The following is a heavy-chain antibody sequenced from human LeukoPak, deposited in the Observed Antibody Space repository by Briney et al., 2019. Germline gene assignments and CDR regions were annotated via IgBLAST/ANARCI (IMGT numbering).Heavy chain of an antibody. CDR2: IYYSGST. D-gene: IGHD6-19*01. CDR1: GGSISSSSYY. CDR3: ARLPGIAVAAY. V-gene: IGHV4-39*01. Sequence: TSETLSLTCTVSGGSISSSSYYWGWIRQPPGKGLEWIGSIYYSGSTYYNPSLKSRVTISVDTSKNQFSLKLSSVTAADTAVYYCARLPGIAVAAYWGQGTLVTVSS. J-gene: IGHJ4*02.